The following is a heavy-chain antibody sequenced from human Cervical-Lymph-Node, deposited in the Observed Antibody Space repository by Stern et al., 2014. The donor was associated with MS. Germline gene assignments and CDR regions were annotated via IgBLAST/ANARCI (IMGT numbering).Heavy chain of an antibody. J-gene: IGHJ4*02. Sequence: VQLVESGPGLVKPSGTLSLTCTVSGASLSGVNWWTWVRQPPGEGLEWIGESFHPGATNYTPSLSIRVVMWVDSSKNHFSLQLTSVTAADTAVYYCTRGGGTDSPTYDYWGQGTLVTVS. CDR2: SFHPGAT. D-gene: IGHD3-16*01. V-gene: IGHV4-4*02. CDR1: GASLSGVNW. CDR3: TRGGGTDSPTYDY.